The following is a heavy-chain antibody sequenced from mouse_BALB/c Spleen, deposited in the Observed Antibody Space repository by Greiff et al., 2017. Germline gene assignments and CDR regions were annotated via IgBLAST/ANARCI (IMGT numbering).Heavy chain of an antibody. V-gene: IGHV5-6-5*01. J-gene: IGHJ2*01. Sequence: EVQRVESGGGLVKPGGSLKLSCAASGFTFSSYAMSWVRQTPEKRLEWVASISSGGSTYYPDSVKGRFTISRDNARNILYLQMSSLRSEDTAMYYCARASGSSLDYWGQGTTLTVSS. CDR1: GFTFSSYA. CDR2: ISSGGST. CDR3: ARASGSSLDY. D-gene: IGHD1-1*01.